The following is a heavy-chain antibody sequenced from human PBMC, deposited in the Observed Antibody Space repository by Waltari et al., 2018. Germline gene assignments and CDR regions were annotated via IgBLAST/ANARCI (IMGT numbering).Heavy chain of an antibody. Sequence: EVQLVASGGGWIQPGGSLRLSCAASEFPVSRNYINWVRQALGKGLEWVSVIYSVGSTYYADSVKGRFTISRDNSKNTLYLQMNSLRAEDTAVYYCASDSNGVDYWGQGTLVTVSS. CDR3: ASDSNGVDY. V-gene: IGHV3-53*01. CDR2: IYSVGST. D-gene: IGHD4-4*01. J-gene: IGHJ4*02. CDR1: EFPVSRNY.